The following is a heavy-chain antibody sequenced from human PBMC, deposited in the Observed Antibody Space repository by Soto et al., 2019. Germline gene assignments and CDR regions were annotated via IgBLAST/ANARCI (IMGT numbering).Heavy chain of an antibody. CDR1: GFTFSNYA. CDR3: AGDGAIAAADYFFDY. V-gene: IGHV3-30*03. J-gene: IGHJ4*02. CDR2: IASDGKDK. Sequence: QVQLVESGGGVVQPGRSLKLSCAASGFTFSNYAIHWVRQAPGKGLEWVAVIASDGKDKRYADSVKGRFTISRDHSKNTVYLQMNSLRGEDTAVYYCAGDGAIAAADYFFDYWGQGSLVTVSS. D-gene: IGHD6-13*01.